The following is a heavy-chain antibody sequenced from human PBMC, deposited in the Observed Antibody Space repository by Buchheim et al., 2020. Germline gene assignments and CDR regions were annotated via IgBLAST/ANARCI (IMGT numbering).Heavy chain of an antibody. CDR3: VRDGQCFDY. V-gene: IGHV3-7*01. CDR1: GFNFGQFW. Sequence: EVQLVESGGGLVQPGGSLRLSCAASGFNFGQFWMGWVRQAPGKGLEWVANIKPDGSDNYYVDSVKGRFTISRDKAKNSVYLQMNSLRAEDTAVYYCVRDGQCFDYWGQGTL. CDR2: IKPDGSDN. D-gene: IGHD3/OR15-3a*01. J-gene: IGHJ4*02.